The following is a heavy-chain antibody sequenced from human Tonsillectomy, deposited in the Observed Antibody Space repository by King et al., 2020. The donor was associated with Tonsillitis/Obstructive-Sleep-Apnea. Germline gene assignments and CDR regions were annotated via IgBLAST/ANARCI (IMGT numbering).Heavy chain of an antibody. D-gene: IGHD3-10*01. CDR1: GFTFSSYG. CDR3: ASSHSGDGFDV. J-gene: IGHJ6*02. Sequence: VQLVESGGGVVQPGRSLRLSCAASGFTFSSYGMHWVRQAPGKGLEWVAVIWSDGSNKYYADSVKGRFTISRDNSKNTLYLEMNSLRAEDTAVYYCASSHSGDGFDVRGQGTTVTGS. CDR2: IWSDGSNK. V-gene: IGHV3-33*01.